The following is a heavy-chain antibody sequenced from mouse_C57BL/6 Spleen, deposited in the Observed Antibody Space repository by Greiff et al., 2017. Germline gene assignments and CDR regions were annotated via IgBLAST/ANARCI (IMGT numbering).Heavy chain of an antibody. CDR1: GYTFTDYY. V-gene: IGHV1-77*01. CDR2: IDPESGGT. CDR3: ADAKKWCAMDY. J-gene: IGHJ4*01. D-gene: IGHD1-1*02. Sequence: QVQLQQSGAELVKPGASVKMSCKASGYTFTDYYIHWVKQRPGQGLEWIGKIDPESGGTSYNEKFKGKATLTADKSSSTAYMELSSLTSEDSEVYCCADAKKWCAMDYWGQGTSVTVSS.